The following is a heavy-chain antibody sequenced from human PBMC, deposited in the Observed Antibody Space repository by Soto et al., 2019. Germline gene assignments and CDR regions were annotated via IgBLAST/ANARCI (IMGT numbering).Heavy chain of an antibody. CDR3: ARRERGYDFWSGYYSVFDY. CDR1: GFTFSSYW. V-gene: IGHV3-7*05. D-gene: IGHD3-3*01. Sequence: GGSLRLSCAASGFTFSSYWMSWVRQAPGKGLEWVANIKQDGSEKYYVDSVKGRFTISRENAKNSLYLQMNSLRAEDTAVYYCARRERGYDFWSGYYSVFDYWGQGTLVTVSS. J-gene: IGHJ4*02. CDR2: IKQDGSEK.